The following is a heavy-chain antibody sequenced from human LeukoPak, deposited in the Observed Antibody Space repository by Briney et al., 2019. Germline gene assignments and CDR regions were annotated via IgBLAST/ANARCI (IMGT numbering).Heavy chain of an antibody. CDR1: GGTFSSYA. J-gene: IGHJ4*02. V-gene: IGHV1-69*04. Sequence: ASVKVSCKASGGTFSSYAISWVRQAPGQGLEWMGRIIPILGIANYAQKFQGRVTITADKSTSTAYMELSSLRSEDTAVYYCARDGNYYDSSGYYYAYDYWGQGTLVTVSS. CDR3: ARDGNYYDSSGYYYAYDY. D-gene: IGHD3-22*01. CDR2: IIPILGIA.